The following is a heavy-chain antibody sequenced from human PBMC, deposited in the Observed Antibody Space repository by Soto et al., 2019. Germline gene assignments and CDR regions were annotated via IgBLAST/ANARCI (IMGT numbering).Heavy chain of an antibody. D-gene: IGHD2-15*01. CDR3: ARQYSSSGSRYTLDY. J-gene: IGHJ4*01. Sequence: QVQLVQSGAEVKKPGASVKVSCTASGYTFTSYYMHWVRQAPGQGLEWMGIINTSGGRTSYAQKFPASVTMTRETTTGTVYLEVSSLRSEDTDVYYCARQYSSSGSRYTLDYWGPGTLLTVSS. CDR2: INTSGGRT. V-gene: IGHV1-46*01. CDR1: GYTFTSYY.